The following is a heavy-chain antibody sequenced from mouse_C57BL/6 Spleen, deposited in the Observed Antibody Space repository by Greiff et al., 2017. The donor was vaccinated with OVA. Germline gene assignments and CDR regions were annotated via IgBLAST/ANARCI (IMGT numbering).Heavy chain of an antibody. Sequence: QVQLQQPGAELVKPGASVKLSCKASGYTFTSYWMHWVKQRPGQGLEWIGMIHPNSGSTNYNEKFKSKATLTVDNSSSTAYMQLSSLTSEDSAVYYCALIYYDYDGFAYWGQGTLVTVSA. D-gene: IGHD2-4*01. CDR1: GYTFTSYW. CDR3: ALIYYDYDGFAY. CDR2: IHPNSGST. V-gene: IGHV1-64*01. J-gene: IGHJ3*01.